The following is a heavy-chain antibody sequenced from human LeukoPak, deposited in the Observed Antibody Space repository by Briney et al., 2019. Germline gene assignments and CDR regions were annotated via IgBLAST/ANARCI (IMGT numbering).Heavy chain of an antibody. CDR2: TNPIVGAT. D-gene: IGHD4-23*01. J-gene: IGHJ4*02. Sequence: SVKVSCKASGGTFSRYSISWVRQAPGQGLEWMGRTNPIVGATYYAQKFQGRVTISRDESTSTANMELSSLRPDDTAVYYCARGRVMNDYGGNILEYWGQGTLVTVSS. CDR3: ARGRVMNDYGGNILEY. V-gene: IGHV1-69*11. CDR1: GGTFSRYS.